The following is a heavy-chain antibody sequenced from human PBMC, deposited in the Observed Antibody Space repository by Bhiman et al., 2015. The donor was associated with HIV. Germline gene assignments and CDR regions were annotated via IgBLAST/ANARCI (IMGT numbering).Heavy chain of an antibody. CDR1: GFTFSSYS. J-gene: IGHJ6*02. CDR2: ISSSSSYI. Sequence: EVQLVESGGGLVTPGGSLRLSCAASGFTFSSYSMNWVRQAPGKGLEWVSSISSSSSYIYYADSVKGRFTISRDNARNSLSLQMNSLRAEDSAVYYCARATFSGSYPYYYYGMDVWGQGITVTVSS. V-gene: IGHV3-21*03. CDR3: ARATFSGSYPYYYYGMDV. D-gene: IGHD3-10*01.